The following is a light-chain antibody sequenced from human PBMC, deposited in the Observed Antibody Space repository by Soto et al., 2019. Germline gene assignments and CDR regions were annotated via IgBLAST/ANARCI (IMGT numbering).Light chain of an antibody. CDR2: DAS. J-gene: IGKJ1*01. V-gene: IGKV3D-20*02. Sequence: EIVLTQSPATLSLSKGERATLSCGASQSVSSSYLAWHQEKPGQAPRLLIYDASIRATGIPARFSGSWSGTDFTLTINGPEPEDSAVYYCQQRGNWPPTWTFGQGTKV. CDR1: QSVSSSY. CDR3: QQRGNWPPTWT.